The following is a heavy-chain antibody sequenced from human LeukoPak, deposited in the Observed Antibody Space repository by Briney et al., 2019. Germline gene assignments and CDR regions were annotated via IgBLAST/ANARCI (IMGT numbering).Heavy chain of an antibody. Sequence: ASVKVSCKASGYTFTSYGISWVRQAPGQGLEWMGWISAYNGNTNYAQKFQGRVTMTRDTSTSTVYMELSSLRSEDTAVYYCARGAIDDSSGYMYYFDYWGQGTLVTVSS. V-gene: IGHV1-18*01. D-gene: IGHD3-22*01. J-gene: IGHJ4*02. CDR2: ISAYNGNT. CDR3: ARGAIDDSSGYMYYFDY. CDR1: GYTFTSYG.